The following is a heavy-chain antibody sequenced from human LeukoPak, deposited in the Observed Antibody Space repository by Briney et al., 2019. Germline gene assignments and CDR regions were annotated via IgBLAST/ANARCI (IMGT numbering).Heavy chain of an antibody. CDR2: IRQNGYEE. V-gene: IGHV3-7*01. D-gene: IGHD3-16*01. J-gene: IGHJ5*02. Sequence: GGSLRLSCAASGFTFSSYAMHWVRQAAGKGLEWVASIRQNGYEEHYVDSVKGRFIISRDNAENSVSLQMNSLRGEDTAMYYCARLLGESTIYDLWGQGTLVTVSS. CDR3: ARLLGESTIYDL. CDR1: GFTFSSYA.